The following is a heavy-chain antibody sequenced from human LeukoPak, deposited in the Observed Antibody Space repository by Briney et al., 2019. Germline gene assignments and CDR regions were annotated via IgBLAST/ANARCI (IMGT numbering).Heavy chain of an antibody. V-gene: IGHV3-74*01. D-gene: IGHD3-22*01. Sequence: PGGSLRLSCAASGFTFSSYWMHWVRQAPGKGLVWVSRINSDGSSTSYADSVKGRFTISRDNAKNTLYLQMNSLRAEDTAVYYCAKMGPYDSSGYVFDYWGQGTLVTVSS. J-gene: IGHJ4*02. CDR2: INSDGSST. CDR3: AKMGPYDSSGYVFDY. CDR1: GFTFSSYW.